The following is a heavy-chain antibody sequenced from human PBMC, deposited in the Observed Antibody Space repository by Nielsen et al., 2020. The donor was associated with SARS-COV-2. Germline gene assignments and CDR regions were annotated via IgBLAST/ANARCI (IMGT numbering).Heavy chain of an antibody. Sequence: ASVKVSCKASGYTFTGYYMHWVRQAPGQGLEWMGWINPNSGGTNYAQRFQGRVTTTRDTSFSTAYMELSRLRSDDTAVYYCARVGSAAGYYYYGMDVWGQGTTVIVSS. CDR2: INPNSGGT. CDR3: ARVGSAAGYYYYGMDV. V-gene: IGHV1-2*02. D-gene: IGHD3-10*01. CDR1: GYTFTGYY. J-gene: IGHJ6*02.